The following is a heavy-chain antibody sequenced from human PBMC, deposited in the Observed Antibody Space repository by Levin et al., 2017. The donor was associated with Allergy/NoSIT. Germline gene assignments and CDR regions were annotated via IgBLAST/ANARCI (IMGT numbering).Heavy chain of an antibody. J-gene: IGHJ4*02. D-gene: IGHD5-18*01. V-gene: IGHV4-39*07. CDR2: MHYSGTA. CDR1: GGTLSSTSHF. Sequence: PSETLSLTCNVSGGTLSSTSHFWGWVRQSPGKGLQWIGSMHYSGTAYYTPSLKSRVTISMDTSKNQFSLRLTSVTAADTAIYYCSRSLETAMAPYYSDYWGQGTLVTVSS. CDR3: SRSLETAMAPYYSDY.